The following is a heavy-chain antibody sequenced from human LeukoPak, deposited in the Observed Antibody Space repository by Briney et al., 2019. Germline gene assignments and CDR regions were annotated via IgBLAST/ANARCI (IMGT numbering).Heavy chain of an antibody. V-gene: IGHV3-73*01. D-gene: IGHD1-14*01. J-gene: IGHJ4*02. CDR1: GFTFSTSA. CDR2: IRSKADSYAT. Sequence: PGGSLKLSCAASGFTFSTSAIHWVRQASGKGLEWVGRIRSKADSYATTYAASVKGRFTISRDDSKNMADLQMNSLKTEDTAVYYCTRWGTRHDYWGQGTLVTVSS. CDR3: TRWGTRHDY.